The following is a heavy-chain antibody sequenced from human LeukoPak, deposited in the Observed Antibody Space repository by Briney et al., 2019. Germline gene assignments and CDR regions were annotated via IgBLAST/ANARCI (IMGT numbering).Heavy chain of an antibody. Sequence: ASVKVSCKASGYTFGSDNINWVRQAPGQGLECVGIINPSGDPTTYAQKFQGRVTMTSDMSTSTVYMELSSLRSEDTAVYYCARSSGYYSSLFYMHVWGKGTTVTVSS. CDR2: INPSGDPT. CDR1: GYTFGSDN. V-gene: IGHV1-46*01. J-gene: IGHJ6*03. D-gene: IGHD3-22*01. CDR3: ARSSGYYSSLFYMHV.